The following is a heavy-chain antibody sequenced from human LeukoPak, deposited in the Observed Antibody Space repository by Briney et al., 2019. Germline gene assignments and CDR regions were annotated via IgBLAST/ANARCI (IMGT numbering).Heavy chain of an antibody. Sequence: ASVKVSYKVSGYTLTELSMHWVRQAPGKGLEWMGGFDPEDGETIYAQKFQGRVTMTEDTSTDTAYMELSSLRSDDTAVYYCARDGIAAAGTHSGNFDYWGQGTLVTVSS. CDR3: ARDGIAAAGTHSGNFDY. D-gene: IGHD6-13*01. CDR2: FDPEDGET. V-gene: IGHV1-24*01. CDR1: GYTLTELS. J-gene: IGHJ4*02.